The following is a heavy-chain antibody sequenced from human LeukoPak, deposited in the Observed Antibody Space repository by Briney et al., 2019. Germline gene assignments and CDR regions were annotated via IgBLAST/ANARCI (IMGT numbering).Heavy chain of an antibody. J-gene: IGHJ4*02. Sequence: SETLSFTCTVSGGSISSYYWSWIRQPPGKGLEWIGYIYTSGSTNYNPSLKSRVTISVDTSKNQFSLKLSSVTAADTAVYYCARIGGYSRAYWGQGTLVTVSS. D-gene: IGHD2-21*01. CDR2: IYTSGST. V-gene: IGHV4-4*09. CDR1: GGSISSYY. CDR3: ARIGGYSRAY.